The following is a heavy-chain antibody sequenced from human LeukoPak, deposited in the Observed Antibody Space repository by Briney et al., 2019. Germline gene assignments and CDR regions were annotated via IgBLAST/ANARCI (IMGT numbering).Heavy chain of an antibody. CDR2: IYYSGST. CDR3: ARAPIVVVPAAIQNYYYMDV. CDR1: GGSISSYY. Sequence: SETLSLTCTVSGGSISSYYWSWIRQPPGKGLEWIGYIYYSGSTYYNPSLKSRVTISVDTSKNQFSLKLSSVTAADTAVYYCARAPIVVVPAAIQNYYYMDVWGKGTTVTVSS. V-gene: IGHV4-59*08. D-gene: IGHD2-2*02. J-gene: IGHJ6*03.